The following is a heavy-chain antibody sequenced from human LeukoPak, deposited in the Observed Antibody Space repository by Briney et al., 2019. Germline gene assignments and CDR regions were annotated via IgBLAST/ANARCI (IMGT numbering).Heavy chain of an antibody. CDR3: GRENWSIDY. Sequence: PGGSLRLSCAASGFTFTTYYMTWVRQAPGKGLEWVANINQAGTESYYVDSVKGRFTFSRDTAKNSVYLQMNNLRAEDTAVYYCGRENWSIDYWGQGTLVTVSS. V-gene: IGHV3-7*01. CDR1: GFTFTTYY. J-gene: IGHJ4*02. CDR2: INQAGTES. D-gene: IGHD1-1*01.